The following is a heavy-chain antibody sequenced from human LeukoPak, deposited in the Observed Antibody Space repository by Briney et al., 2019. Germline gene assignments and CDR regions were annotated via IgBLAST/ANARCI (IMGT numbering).Heavy chain of an antibody. J-gene: IGHJ6*03. D-gene: IGHD1-1*01. CDR2: INHSGST. V-gene: IGHV4-34*01. CDR1: GGSFSGYY. Sequence: PSETLSLTCAVYGGSFSGYYWSWIRQPPGKGLEWIGEINHSGSTNYNPSLKSRVTISVDTSKNQFSLKLSSVTAADTAVYYCARGTRSRAYTDVWGKGTTVTVSS. CDR3: ARGTRSRAYTDV.